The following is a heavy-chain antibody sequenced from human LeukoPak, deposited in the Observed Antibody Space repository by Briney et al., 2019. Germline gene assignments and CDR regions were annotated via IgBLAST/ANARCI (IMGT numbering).Heavy chain of an antibody. V-gene: IGHV1-18*01. Sequence: ASVKVSCKASGYTFTSYGISWVRQAPGQGLEWMAWISAYNGNTNYAQKLQGRITMTTDTSTSPAYRELRSLRSDDTAVYYCARARGPIAAAGTPRRSVFDYWGQGTLVTVSS. J-gene: IGHJ4*02. CDR3: ARARGPIAAAGTPRRSVFDY. CDR1: GYTFTSYG. D-gene: IGHD6-13*01. CDR2: ISAYNGNT.